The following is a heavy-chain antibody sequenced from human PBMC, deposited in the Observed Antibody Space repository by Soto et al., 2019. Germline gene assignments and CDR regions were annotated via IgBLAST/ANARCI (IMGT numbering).Heavy chain of an antibody. V-gene: IGHV3-23*01. Sequence: GGSLRLSCAASGFTFSTFAMSWVRQVPGRGLEWVSSISRGGDSTFYVDSVKGRFTISRDKSKNTLFLFMHSLRAEDTAVYYCTQEGQFNCFLDNWGQGTLVTVSS. CDR2: ISRGGDST. J-gene: IGHJ4*02. D-gene: IGHD1-20*01. CDR3: TQEGQFNCFLDN. CDR1: GFTFSTFA.